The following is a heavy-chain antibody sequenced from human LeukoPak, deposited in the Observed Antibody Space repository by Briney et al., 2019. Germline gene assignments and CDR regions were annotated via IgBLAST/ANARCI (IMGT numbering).Heavy chain of an antibody. CDR2: IRSKANSYVT. D-gene: IGHD3-16*01. Sequence: GGSLRLSCAASGFTFSGSAMHWVRQASGKGLEWVGRIRSKANSYVTAYAASVKGRFTISRDDSKNTAYLQMNSLKTEDTAVYYCTRAGDDYVWEDFDYWGQGTLVTVSS. CDR1: GFTFSGSA. V-gene: IGHV3-73*01. J-gene: IGHJ4*02. CDR3: TRAGDDYVWEDFDY.